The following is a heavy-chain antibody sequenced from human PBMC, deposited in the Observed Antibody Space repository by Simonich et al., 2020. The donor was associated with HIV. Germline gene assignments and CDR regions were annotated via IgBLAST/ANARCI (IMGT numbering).Heavy chain of an antibody. Sequence: QVQLQQWGAGLLKPSETLSLTCAVYGGSFSGYYWSWIRQPPGKGLEWSGEINHSGSTNYNPSLKGRVTISGDTSKNQFSLKLSSGTAADTAVYYCARGFYQRLYYFDYWGQGTLVTVSS. J-gene: IGHJ4*02. CDR2: INHSGST. V-gene: IGHV4-34*01. CDR1: GGSFSGYY. CDR3: ARGFYQRLYYFDY. D-gene: IGHD2-2*01.